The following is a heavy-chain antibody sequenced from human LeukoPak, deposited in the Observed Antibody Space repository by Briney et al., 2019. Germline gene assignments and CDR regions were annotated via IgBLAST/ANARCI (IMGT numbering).Heavy chain of an antibody. J-gene: IGHJ4*02. CDR1: GFTFSNAW. CDR2: LKSKTDGGTT. V-gene: IGHV3-15*01. Sequence: GGSLRLSCAASGFTFSNAWMSWVRQAPGKGLEWVGRLKSKTDGGTTDYAAPVKGRFTISRDDSKNTLYLQMNSLKTEDTAVYYCTTDPTAYGDYALDYWGQGTLVTVSS. CDR3: TTDPTAYGDYALDY. D-gene: IGHD4-17*01.